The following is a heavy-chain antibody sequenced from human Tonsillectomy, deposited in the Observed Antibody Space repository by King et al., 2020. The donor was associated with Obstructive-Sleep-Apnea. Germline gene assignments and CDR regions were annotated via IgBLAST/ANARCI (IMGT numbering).Heavy chain of an antibody. V-gene: IGHV3-30-3*01. D-gene: IGHD3-9*01. CDR2: ISYDGTIK. CDR1: GFTFSSFP. Sequence: VQLVESGGGVVQPGGSLRLSCAASGFTFSSFPMHWVRQAPGKGLKWVALISYDGTIKYYADSVKGRFTISRGNSKNTLYLQMNSLRAEDTAVYYCARTPHYDILTGYFDYWGQGTLVTVSS. J-gene: IGHJ4*02. CDR3: ARTPHYDILTGYFDY.